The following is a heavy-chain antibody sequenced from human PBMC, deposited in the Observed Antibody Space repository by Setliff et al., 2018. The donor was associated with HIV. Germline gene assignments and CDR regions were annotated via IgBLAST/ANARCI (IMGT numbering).Heavy chain of an antibody. D-gene: IGHD1-26*01. CDR1: GFTFNSYG. CDR2: IRSKGYGGTT. CDR3: TRVEWDLQSEY. J-gene: IGHJ4*02. Sequence: PGGSLRLSCAASGFTFNSYGMHWVRQAPGKGLEWVGFIRSKGYGGTTEYAASVKGRFTISRDDSKSIAYLQMNSLKTEDTAVYYCTRVEWDLQSEYWDQGTLVTVSS. V-gene: IGHV3-49*04.